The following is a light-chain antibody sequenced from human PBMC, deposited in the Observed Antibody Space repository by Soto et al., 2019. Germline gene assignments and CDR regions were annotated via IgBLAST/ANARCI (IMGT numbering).Light chain of an antibody. Sequence: DIVMTQSPDSLAVSLGETATINCKSSQSLLYSSNNKNYLAWYQQKPGQPPKLLIYWASTRESGVPDRFSGSGSGTDFTLTISSLQAEDVAVYYCQEYYDTPYTFGPGTKVDIK. J-gene: IGKJ3*01. CDR3: QEYYDTPYT. CDR1: QSLLYSSNNKNY. CDR2: WAS. V-gene: IGKV4-1*01.